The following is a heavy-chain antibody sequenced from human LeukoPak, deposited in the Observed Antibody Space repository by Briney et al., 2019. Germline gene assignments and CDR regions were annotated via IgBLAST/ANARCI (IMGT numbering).Heavy chain of an antibody. J-gene: IGHJ4*02. CDR1: GFTFSSYS. D-gene: IGHD6-6*01. Sequence: SGGSLRLSCAASGFTFSSYSMNWVRQAPGKGLEWVSSISSSSSYIYYADSVKGRFTISRDNAKNSLYLQMNSLRAEDTAVYYCARDRYSSSPRGGFDYWGQGTLVTVSS. CDR2: ISSSSSYI. V-gene: IGHV3-21*01. CDR3: ARDRYSSSPRGGFDY.